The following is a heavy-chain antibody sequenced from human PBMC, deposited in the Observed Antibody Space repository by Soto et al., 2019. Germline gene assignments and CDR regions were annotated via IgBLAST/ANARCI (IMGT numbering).Heavy chain of an antibody. D-gene: IGHD2-15*01. J-gene: IGHJ4*02. V-gene: IGHV3-43D*04. Sequence: PGGSLRLSCAASGFTFYDYAMHWVRQAPGKGLEWVSLISWDGSRSYYADSVKGRFIISRDNSKESLSLLMTSLGTEDSGLYYCAKDVCSGATPACYTRLDSWGQGTQVTVSS. CDR1: GFTFYDYA. CDR2: ISWDGSRS. CDR3: AKDVCSGATPACYTRLDS.